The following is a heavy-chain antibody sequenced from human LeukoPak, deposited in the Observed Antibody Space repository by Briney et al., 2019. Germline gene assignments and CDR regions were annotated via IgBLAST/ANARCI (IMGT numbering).Heavy chain of an antibody. J-gene: IGHJ4*02. CDR2: ISSSSSYI. CDR3: AISIHCSSTSCYPFDY. Sequence: GGSLRLSCAASGFTFSSYSMNWVRQAPGKGLEWVSSISSSSSYIYYADSVKGRFTISRDNAKNSLYLQMNSLRAEDTAVYYCAISIHCSSTSCYPFDYWGQGTLVTVSS. V-gene: IGHV3-21*01. CDR1: GFTFSSYS. D-gene: IGHD2-2*01.